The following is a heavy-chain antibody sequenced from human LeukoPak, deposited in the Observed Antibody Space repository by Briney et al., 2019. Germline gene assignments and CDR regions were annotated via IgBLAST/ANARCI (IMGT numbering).Heavy chain of an antibody. CDR2: ISSSGSTI. Sequence: GGSLRLSCAASGFTFSSYEMNWVRQAPGKGLEWVSYISSSGSTIYYADSVKGRFTISRDNAKNSLYLQMNSLRAEDTAVYYCAAETAAGSFDYWGQGTLVTVSS. V-gene: IGHV3-48*03. CDR1: GFTFSSYE. J-gene: IGHJ4*02. CDR3: AAETAAGSFDY. D-gene: IGHD6-13*01.